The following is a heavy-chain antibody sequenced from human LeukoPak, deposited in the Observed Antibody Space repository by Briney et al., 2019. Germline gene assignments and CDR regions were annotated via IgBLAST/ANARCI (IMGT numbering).Heavy chain of an antibody. D-gene: IGHD5-24*01. CDR3: ARDLPGVGWLQSGNYFDY. Sequence: GASVNVSCKASGYTFTRYCISWVRQAPGQRLEWLGGINAHNGNTNYALKLQGRVTMTTDTSTNTGYMELRSMRSDDTAVYHCARDLPGVGWLQSGNYFDYWGQGTLVTVSS. CDR2: INAHNGNT. J-gene: IGHJ4*02. V-gene: IGHV1-18*01. CDR1: GYTFTRYC.